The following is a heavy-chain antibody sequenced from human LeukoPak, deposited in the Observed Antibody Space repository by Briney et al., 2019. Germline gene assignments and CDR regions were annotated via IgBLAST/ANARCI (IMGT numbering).Heavy chain of an antibody. J-gene: IGHJ3*02. CDR3: TREIDYDFWSGYYAFDI. CDR1: GFTFGDYA. Sequence: GGSLRLSCTASGFTFGDYAMSWVRQAPGKGLEWGGFIRSKAYGGTTEYAASVKGRFTISRDDSKSIAYLQMNSLKTEDTAVYYCTREIDYDFWSGYYAFDIWGQGTMVTVSS. CDR2: IRSKAYGGTT. V-gene: IGHV3-49*04. D-gene: IGHD3-3*01.